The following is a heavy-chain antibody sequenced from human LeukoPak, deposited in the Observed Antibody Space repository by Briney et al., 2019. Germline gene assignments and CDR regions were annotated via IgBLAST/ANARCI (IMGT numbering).Heavy chain of an antibody. CDR2: IYTSGST. Sequence: PSETLSLTCTVSGGSISIYYRSWIRHPAGKRLEWIGRIYTSGSTNYNPALKSRVTMSVDTSKNQFSLKLSSVTAADTAVYYCARDSPRYCSGGCCYSYMSAFDIWGQGTMVTVSS. CDR1: GGSISIYY. V-gene: IGHV4-4*07. D-gene: IGHD2-15*01. J-gene: IGHJ3*02. CDR3: ARDSPRYCSGGCCYSYMSAFDI.